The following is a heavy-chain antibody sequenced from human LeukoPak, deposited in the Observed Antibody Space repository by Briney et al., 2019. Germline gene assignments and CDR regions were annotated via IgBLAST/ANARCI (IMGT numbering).Heavy chain of an antibody. Sequence: PGRSLRLSCAASGFTFSSYAMSWVRQAPGKGLEWVSAISGSGGSTYYADSVKGRFTISRDNSKNTLYLQMNSLRAEDTAVYYCAKDDRLVPAGMFDYWGQGTLVTVSS. J-gene: IGHJ4*02. CDR3: AKDDRLVPAGMFDY. V-gene: IGHV3-23*01. CDR2: ISGSGGST. D-gene: IGHD2-2*01. CDR1: GFTFSSYA.